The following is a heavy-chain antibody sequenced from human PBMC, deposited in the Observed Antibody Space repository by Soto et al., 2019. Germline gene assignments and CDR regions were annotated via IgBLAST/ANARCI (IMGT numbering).Heavy chain of an antibody. CDR1: GFTFSGSA. D-gene: IGHD3-22*01. Sequence: GESLKISCAASGFTFSGSAMHWVRQASGKGLEWVGRIRSKANSYATAYAASVKGRFTISRDDSKNTAYLQMNSLKTEDTAVYYCTRPILYYYDSSGDDAFDIWGQGTMVTVSS. J-gene: IGHJ3*02. V-gene: IGHV3-73*01. CDR3: TRPILYYYDSSGDDAFDI. CDR2: IRSKANSYAT.